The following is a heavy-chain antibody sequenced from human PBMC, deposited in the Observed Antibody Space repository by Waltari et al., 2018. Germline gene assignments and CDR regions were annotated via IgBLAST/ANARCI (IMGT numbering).Heavy chain of an antibody. D-gene: IGHD1-1*01. V-gene: IGHV1-24*01. CDR1: GYTIIEFS. CDR3: ATEVEMSASGQLDY. Sequence: QVQLVQSGAEVKKTGASVKVSCKVSGYTIIEFSMHWVRLAPGKGLEWMGGFDPEDGETIYAQMFQGRVTMTLDTSTNTAYMELTSLRSEDTAVYYCATEVEMSASGQLDYWGQGTLVTVAS. CDR2: FDPEDGET. J-gene: IGHJ4*02.